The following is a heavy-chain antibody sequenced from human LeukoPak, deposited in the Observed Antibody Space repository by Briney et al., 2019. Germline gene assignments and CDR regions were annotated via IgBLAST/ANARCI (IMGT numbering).Heavy chain of an antibody. V-gene: IGHV4-59*01. CDR1: GGSISSYY. CDR2: IYYSGST. D-gene: IGHD3-22*01. CDR3: ARGNYYDSSGYYRLFDY. J-gene: IGHJ4*02. Sequence: SETLSLTCSVSGGSISSYYWTWIRQPPGKGLEWIGYIYYSGSTNYNPSLKRRVTISIDTTKNQFSLKLSSVTAADTAVYYCARGNYYDSSGYYRLFDYWGQGTLVTVSS.